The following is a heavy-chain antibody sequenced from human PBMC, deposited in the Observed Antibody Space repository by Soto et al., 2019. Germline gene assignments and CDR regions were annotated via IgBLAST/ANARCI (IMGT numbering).Heavy chain of an antibody. Sequence: QLQLQESGSGLVKPSQTLSLTCAVSGGSISSGGYSWSWIRQPPGKGLEWIGYIYHSGSTYYNPAFQIRVTISVDRSKNQFSLKLSSVTAADTAVYYCARGSAARPLFYFDYWGQGTLVTVSS. CDR1: GGSISSGGYS. D-gene: IGHD6-6*01. J-gene: IGHJ4*02. CDR3: ARGSAARPLFYFDY. V-gene: IGHV4-30-2*01. CDR2: IYHSGST.